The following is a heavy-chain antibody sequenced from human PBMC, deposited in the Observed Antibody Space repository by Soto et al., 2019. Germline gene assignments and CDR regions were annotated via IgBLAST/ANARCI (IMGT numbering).Heavy chain of an antibody. J-gene: IGHJ4*02. Sequence: EVQLVESGGGLVQPGGSLRLSCAASGFTFSSYEMNWVRQAPGKGLEWVSYISSSGSTIYYADSVKGRFTISRDNAKNSLYLQMNSPRAEDTAVYYCASLEDCSSTSCSHYWGQGTLVTVSS. D-gene: IGHD2-2*01. CDR3: ASLEDCSSTSCSHY. CDR1: GFTFSSYE. CDR2: ISSSGSTI. V-gene: IGHV3-48*03.